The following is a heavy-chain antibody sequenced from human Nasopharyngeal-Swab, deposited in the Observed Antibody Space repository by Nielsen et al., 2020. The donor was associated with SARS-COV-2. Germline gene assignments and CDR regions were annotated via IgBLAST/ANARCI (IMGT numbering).Heavy chain of an antibody. CDR1: GGIFGSYA. V-gene: IGHV1-69*04. D-gene: IGHD2-2*01. J-gene: IGHJ6*02. CDR3: ARDGDCIRTSCYGYYYGMDV. CDR2: IIFMVGVA. Sequence: SVKVSCKASGGIFGSYAVSWVRQAPGQGLEWMGRIIFMVGVANYAQTFQGRVTITADKSTSTAYMELSSLRSEDTAVYYCARDGDCIRTSCYGYYYGMDVWGQGTTVTASS.